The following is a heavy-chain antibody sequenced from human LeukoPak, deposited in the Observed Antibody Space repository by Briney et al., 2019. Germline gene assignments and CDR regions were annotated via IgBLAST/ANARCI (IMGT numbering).Heavy chain of an antibody. Sequence: ASVKVSCKASGYTFTGYYMRWVRQAPGQGLEWMGWINPNSGGTNYAQKFQGRVTMTRDTSISTAYMELSRLRSDDTAVYYCAREVVPAALYYYYYYGMDVWGQGTTVTVSS. CDR3: AREVVPAALYYYYYYGMDV. CDR1: GYTFTGYY. CDR2: INPNSGGT. D-gene: IGHD2-2*01. J-gene: IGHJ6*02. V-gene: IGHV1-2*02.